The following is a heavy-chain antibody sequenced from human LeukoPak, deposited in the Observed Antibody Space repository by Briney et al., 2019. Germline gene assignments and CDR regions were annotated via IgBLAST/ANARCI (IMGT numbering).Heavy chain of an antibody. V-gene: IGHV3-23*01. Sequence: GGSLRLSCAASGFTFSNHAMSWVRQAPGKGLEWVSAISGSGDSTYYGDSVKGRFTISRDNSKNTLFLQMNSLRGEDTAVYYCAKIAAAMVTNFDYWGQGTLVTVSS. J-gene: IGHJ4*02. CDR2: ISGSGDST. CDR1: GFTFSNHA. D-gene: IGHD5-18*01. CDR3: AKIAAAMVTNFDY.